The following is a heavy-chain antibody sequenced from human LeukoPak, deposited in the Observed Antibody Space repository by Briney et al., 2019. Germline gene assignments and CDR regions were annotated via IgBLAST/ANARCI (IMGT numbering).Heavy chain of an antibody. V-gene: IGHV1-2*02. CDR2: INPNSGGT. CDR1: GYTFTGYY. D-gene: IGHD6-25*01. Sequence: ASVKVSCKASGYTFTGYYMHWVRQAPGQGLEWMGWINPNSGGTNYAQKFQGRITMTRDTSISTAYMELSRLRSDDTAVYYCATGLDSSGSFDYWGQGTLVTVSS. J-gene: IGHJ4*02. CDR3: ATGLDSSGSFDY.